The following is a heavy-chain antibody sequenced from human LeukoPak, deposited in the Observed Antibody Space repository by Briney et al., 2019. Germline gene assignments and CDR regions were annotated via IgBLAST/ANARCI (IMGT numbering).Heavy chain of an antibody. CDR3: ARDRRRYSYGYD. J-gene: IGHJ4*02. V-gene: IGHV3-11*04. CDR1: GFTFSDYY. CDR2: ISSSSSNI. Sequence: GGSLRLSCAASGFTFSDYYMSWIRQAPGQGLEWVSYISSSSSNIYYADTVQGRFTISRDNAKNSMYLQMNSLRAEDTAVYYCARDRRRYSYGYDWGQGTLVTVSS. D-gene: IGHD5-18*01.